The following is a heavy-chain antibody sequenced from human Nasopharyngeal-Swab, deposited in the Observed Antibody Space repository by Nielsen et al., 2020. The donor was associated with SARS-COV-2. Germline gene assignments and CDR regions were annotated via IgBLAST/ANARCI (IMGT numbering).Heavy chain of an antibody. Sequence: SVKVSCKASGFSITYRFLHWMRQAPGRALEWMGWITPFNGNAKYAQKFQGRVSITRDGSRTTASLELSSLRPDDTATYFCASGQCINGVCNPTDGLDVWGQGTSVTVSS. J-gene: IGHJ6*02. CDR3: ASGQCINGVCNPTDGLDV. D-gene: IGHD2-8*01. V-gene: IGHV1-45*02. CDR2: ITPFNGNA. CDR1: GFSITYRF.